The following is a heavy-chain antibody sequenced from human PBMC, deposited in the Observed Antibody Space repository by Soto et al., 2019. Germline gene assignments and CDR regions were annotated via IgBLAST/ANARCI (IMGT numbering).Heavy chain of an antibody. CDR2: IDPSDSQT. CDR3: ARQIYDSDTGPNFQYYFES. J-gene: IGHJ4*02. CDR1: GYSFAGYW. V-gene: IGHV5-10-1*01. D-gene: IGHD3-22*01. Sequence: GESLKISCKGSGYSFAGYWITWVRQKPGKGLEWMGRIDPSDSQTYYSPSFRGHVTISATKSITTVFLQWSSLRASDTAMYYCARQIYDSDTGPNFQYYFESWGQGTPVTVSS.